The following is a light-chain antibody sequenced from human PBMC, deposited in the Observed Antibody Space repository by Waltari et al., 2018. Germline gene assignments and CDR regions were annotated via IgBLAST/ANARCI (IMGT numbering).Light chain of an antibody. CDR1: SSDIGGYDY. J-gene: IGLJ3*02. CDR3: TSYTRKHTWV. CDR2: DVT. Sequence: QSALTQPASVSGSPGQSITISCYGNSSDIGGYDYVLWYQQYPGIAPKLIIYDVTNRPSGVSNRFSGSKSGYTASLTISGLQAADEAHYYCTSYTRKHTWVFGGWTKVTVL. V-gene: IGLV2-14*03.